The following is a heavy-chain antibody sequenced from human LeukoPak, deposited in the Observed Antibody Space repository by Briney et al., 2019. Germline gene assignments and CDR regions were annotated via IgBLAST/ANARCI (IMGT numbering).Heavy chain of an antibody. D-gene: IGHD6-13*01. CDR2: IIPILGIA. Sequence: SVKVSCKASGGTFSSYAISWVRQAPGQGLEWMGRIIPILGIANYAQKFQGRVTITADKSTSTAYTELSSLRSEDTAVYYCASALNGYSSSWYVPHFDYWGQGTLVTVSS. CDR3: ASALNGYSSSWYVPHFDY. CDR1: GGTFSSYA. V-gene: IGHV1-69*04. J-gene: IGHJ4*02.